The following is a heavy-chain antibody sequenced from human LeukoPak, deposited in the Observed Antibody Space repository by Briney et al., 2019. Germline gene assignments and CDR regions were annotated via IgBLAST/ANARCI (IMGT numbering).Heavy chain of an antibody. Sequence: GGSLRLSCAASGFTFSSYWMSWVRQAPGKGLKWVANIKQDGSEKYYVDSVKGQFTISRDNAKNALYLQMNSLRAEDTAVYYCARGLSLGEFDYWGQGTLVTVSS. CDR1: GFTFSSYW. CDR3: ARGLSLGEFDY. V-gene: IGHV3-7*01. CDR2: IKQDGSEK. D-gene: IGHD3-16*01. J-gene: IGHJ4*02.